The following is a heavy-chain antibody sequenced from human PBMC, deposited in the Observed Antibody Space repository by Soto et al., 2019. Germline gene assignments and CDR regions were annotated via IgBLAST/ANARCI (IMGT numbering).Heavy chain of an antibody. V-gene: IGHV3-23*01. J-gene: IGHJ6*02. Sequence: GGSLRLSCAASGFTLSDFSMHWVRQAAGKGLEFVSDIIDSGGSTYYADSVKGRFTISRDNSKSTLYLQMNSLRAEDTALYYCAKGRSYYYYYGVDVWGQGTTVTVS. CDR2: IIDSGGST. CDR3: AKGRSYYYYYGVDV. CDR1: GFTLSDFS.